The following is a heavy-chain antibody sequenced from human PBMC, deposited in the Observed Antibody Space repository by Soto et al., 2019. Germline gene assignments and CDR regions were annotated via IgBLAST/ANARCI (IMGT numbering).Heavy chain of an antibody. D-gene: IGHD4-17*01. J-gene: IGHJ4*02. V-gene: IGHV1-46*01. Sequence: ASVKVSCKASGYTFTSYYMHWVRQAPGQGLEWMGIINPSGGSTIYAQKFQGRVTMTEDTSTDTAYMELSSLRSEDTAVYYCATDLDYGGMNYWGQGTLVTVSS. CDR3: ATDLDYGGMNY. CDR2: INPSGGST. CDR1: GYTFTSYY.